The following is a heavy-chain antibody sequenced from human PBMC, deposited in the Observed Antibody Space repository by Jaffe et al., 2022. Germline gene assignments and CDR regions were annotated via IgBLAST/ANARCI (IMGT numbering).Heavy chain of an antibody. CDR1: GFTFSSYS. Sequence: EVQLVESGGGLVKPGGSLRLSCAASGFTFSSYSMNWVRQAPGKGLEWVSSISSSSSYIYYADSVKGRFTISRDNAKNSLYLQMNSLRAEDTAVYYCAKEVHDYGDFADSYMDVWGKGTTVTVSS. CDR3: AKEVHDYGDFADSYMDV. J-gene: IGHJ6*03. D-gene: IGHD4-17*01. CDR2: ISSSSSYI. V-gene: IGHV3-21*01.